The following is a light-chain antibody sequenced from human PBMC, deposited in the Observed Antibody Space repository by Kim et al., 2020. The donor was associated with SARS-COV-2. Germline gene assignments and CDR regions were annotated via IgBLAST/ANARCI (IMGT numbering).Light chain of an antibody. J-gene: IGLJ3*02. CDR2: YDS. CDR1: NIGSKS. V-gene: IGLV3-21*04. Sequence: APGKTARITCGGNNIGSKSVHCYQQKPGQAPVLVIYYDSDRPSGIPERFSVSNSGNTATLTISRVEAGDKADYNCQVWDSSSDHPVFGGGTQLTVL. CDR3: QVWDSSSDHPV.